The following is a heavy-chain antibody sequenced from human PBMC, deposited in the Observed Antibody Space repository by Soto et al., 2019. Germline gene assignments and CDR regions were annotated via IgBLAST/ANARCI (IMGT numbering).Heavy chain of an antibody. D-gene: IGHD2-21*01. CDR1: DGSLSTYY. J-gene: IGHJ5*02. Sequence: ETLSLTCNFSDGSLSTYYWSWIRQPAGKGLEWIGRIYASGSTNYNPSLKGRVSMSVGTSKKRFSLRMISVTAADTAMYYCARSAIPRGGWFRPWGQGVLVTVSS. CDR3: ARSAIPRGGWFRP. CDR2: IYASGST. V-gene: IGHV4-4*07.